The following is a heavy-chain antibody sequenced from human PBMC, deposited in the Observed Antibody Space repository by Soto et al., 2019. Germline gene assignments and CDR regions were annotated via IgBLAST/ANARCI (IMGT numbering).Heavy chain of an antibody. J-gene: IGHJ6*02. D-gene: IGHD1-20*01. V-gene: IGHV3-30-3*01. Sequence: QVQLVESGGGVVQPGRSLRLSCAASGFTFSSYAMHWVRQAPGKGLEWVAVISYDGSNKYYADSVKGRFTISRDNSKNTLYLQMNSLGAEDTAVYYCARGRYGMDVWGQGTTVTVSS. CDR1: GFTFSSYA. CDR2: ISYDGSNK. CDR3: ARGRYGMDV.